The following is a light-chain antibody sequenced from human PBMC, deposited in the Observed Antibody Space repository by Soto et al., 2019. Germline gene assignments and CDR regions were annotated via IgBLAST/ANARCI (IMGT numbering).Light chain of an antibody. CDR3: QQYENLPT. CDR2: DAS. Sequence: DIQMTQSPSSLSASVGDGLTITCQASQNINNYLNWYQQKPGRAPKLLIYDASNLEAGVPSRFRGSGSGTDFTLTISRLQPEDIATYYCQQYENLPTFGQGTRLEIK. V-gene: IGKV1-33*01. CDR1: QNINNY. J-gene: IGKJ5*01.